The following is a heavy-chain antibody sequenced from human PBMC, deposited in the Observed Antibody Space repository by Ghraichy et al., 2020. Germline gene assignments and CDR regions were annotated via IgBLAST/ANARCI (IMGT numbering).Heavy chain of an antibody. CDR1: GGSISTGGYS. V-gene: IGHV4-30-2*01. J-gene: IGHJ6*02. Sequence: SETLSLTCGVSGGSISTGGYSWTWIRQAPGKGLEWIGYIYYGGSAHHNPSLKSRVTISVDGSRNRFSLDVTSVTAADPAVYYCAVLASHGVDVWGQGTTVAVSS. CDR3: AVLASHGVDV. D-gene: IGHD3-3*01. CDR2: IYYGGSA.